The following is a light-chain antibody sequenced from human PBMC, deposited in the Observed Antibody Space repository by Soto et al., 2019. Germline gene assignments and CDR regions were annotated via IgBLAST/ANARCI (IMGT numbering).Light chain of an antibody. J-gene: IGKJ1*01. V-gene: IGKV1-5*03. CDR1: QTISSW. Sequence: DIQMTQSPSTLSGSVGDRVTITCRASQTISSWLAWYQQKPGKAPKLLIYKASTLKSGVPSRFSGSGSGRDFTLTITSLQPEDFATYFCQQSYSSPWTVGQGNKV. CDR3: QQSYSSPWT. CDR2: KAS.